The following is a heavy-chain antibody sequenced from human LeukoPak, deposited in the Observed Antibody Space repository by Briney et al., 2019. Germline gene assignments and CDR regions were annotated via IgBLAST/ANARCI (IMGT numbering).Heavy chain of an antibody. CDR1: GFTFSSYG. V-gene: IGHV3-30*18. D-gene: IGHD2-21*02. Sequence: GGSLRLSCAASGFTFSSYGMHWVRQAPGKGLEWVAVISYDGSKKYYADSVKGRFTISRDNSKNTLYLQMNSLRPEDTAVYYCAKDLERHIVVVTASAVDYWGQGTLVTVSS. CDR3: AKDLERHIVVVTASAVDY. CDR2: ISYDGSKK. J-gene: IGHJ4*02.